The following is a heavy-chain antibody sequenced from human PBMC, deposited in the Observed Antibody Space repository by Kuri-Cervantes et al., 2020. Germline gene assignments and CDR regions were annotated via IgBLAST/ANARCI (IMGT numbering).Heavy chain of an antibody. D-gene: IGHD2-2*01. Sequence: ASVKVSCKASGYTFTGYYMHWVRQAPGQGLEWMGWINPNSGGTNYAQKFQGRVTMTRDTSISTAYMELSRLRSDDTAVYYCAKPRSSTAQILYYFDYWGQGTLVTVSS. J-gene: IGHJ4*02. CDR2: INPNSGGT. CDR1: GYTFTGYY. V-gene: IGHV1-2*02. CDR3: AKPRSSTAQILYYFDY.